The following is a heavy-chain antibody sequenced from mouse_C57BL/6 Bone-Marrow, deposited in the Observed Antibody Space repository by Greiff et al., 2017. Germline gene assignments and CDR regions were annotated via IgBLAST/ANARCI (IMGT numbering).Heavy chain of an antibody. J-gene: IGHJ1*03. D-gene: IGHD1-1*01. CDR1: GYTFTSYW. CDR2: IHPNSGST. CDR3: ARLYYCGSSFSWYFDV. V-gene: IGHV1-64*01. Sequence: QVQLQQSGAELVKPGASVKLSCKASGYTFTSYWMHWVKQRPGQGLEWIGMIHPNSGSTNYNEKFKSKATLTVDKSSSTAYMQRRGLSSADSAVYYCARLYYCGSSFSWYFDVWGTGTTVTVSS.